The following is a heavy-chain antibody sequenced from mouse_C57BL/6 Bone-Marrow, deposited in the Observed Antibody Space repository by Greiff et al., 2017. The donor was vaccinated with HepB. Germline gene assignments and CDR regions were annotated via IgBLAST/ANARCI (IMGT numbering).Heavy chain of an antibody. CDR2: ISGGGGNT. Sequence: VKLVESGGGLVKPGGSLKLSCAASGFTFSSYTMSWVRQTPEKRLEGVATISGGGGNTYYPDSVKGRFTISRDNAKNSLYLQMSSLRSEDTALYYCARHGGLSPPFDYWGQGTTLTVSS. CDR3: ARHGGLSPPFDY. CDR1: GFTFSSYT. V-gene: IGHV5-9*01. J-gene: IGHJ2*01. D-gene: IGHD2-2*01.